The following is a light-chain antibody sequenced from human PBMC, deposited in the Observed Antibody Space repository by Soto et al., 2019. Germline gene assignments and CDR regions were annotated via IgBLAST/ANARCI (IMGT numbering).Light chain of an antibody. Sequence: DIQMTQSPSSLSASVGDRVTITCRASQSINSNLNWYQQKPGRAPKLLIYAASSLRSGVPSRFSGSGYGTDFTLTISRLQPEDFAVYYCQQRSNWPLTFGGGTKVEIK. CDR2: AAS. CDR3: QQRSNWPLT. V-gene: IGKV1-39*01. J-gene: IGKJ4*01. CDR1: QSINSN.